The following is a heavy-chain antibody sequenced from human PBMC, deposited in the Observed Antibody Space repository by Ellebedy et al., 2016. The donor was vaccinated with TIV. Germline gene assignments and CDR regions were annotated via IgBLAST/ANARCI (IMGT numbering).Heavy chain of an antibody. CDR3: ARLLITMVYGMDV. D-gene: IGHD3-10*01. CDR2: INHSGST. V-gene: IGHV4-34*01. Sequence: MPSETLSLTCAVYGGSFSGYYWTWIRQPPGKGLEWIGDINHSGSTNYNPSLKSRVTISVDTSKNQFSLKLSSVTAADTAVYYCARLLITMVYGMDVWGQGTTVTVSS. J-gene: IGHJ6*02. CDR1: GGSFSGYY.